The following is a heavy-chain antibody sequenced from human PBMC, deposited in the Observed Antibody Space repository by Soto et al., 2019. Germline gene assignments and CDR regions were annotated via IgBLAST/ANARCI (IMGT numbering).Heavy chain of an antibody. CDR2: INPNSGGT. J-gene: IGHJ4*02. CDR3: GSAAVTGTAGLDF. D-gene: IGHD6-19*01. CDR1: GYTFSGFY. V-gene: IGHV1-2*02. Sequence: QVLLLQSGAEVKKPGASVKVSCKASGYTFSGFYMHWVRQAPGQGLEWMGWINPNSGGTKSAEKFQGRVTMTRDTSISTAYMELSRLTSDDTAVYYCGSAAVTGTAGLDFWGQGTQVTVSS.